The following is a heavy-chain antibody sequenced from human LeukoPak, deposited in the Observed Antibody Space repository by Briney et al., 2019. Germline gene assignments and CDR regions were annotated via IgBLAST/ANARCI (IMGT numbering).Heavy chain of an antibody. CDR2: INHSGST. CDR3: ARERIAARFFSLSWFDP. J-gene: IGHJ5*02. V-gene: IGHV4-34*01. CDR1: GGSFSGYY. Sequence: PSETLSLTCAVYGGSFSGYYWSWIRQPPGKGLEWIGEINHSGSTSYNPSLKSRVTISVDTSKNQFSLKLSSVTAADTAVYYCARERIAARFFSLSWFDPWGQGTLVTVSS. D-gene: IGHD6-6*01.